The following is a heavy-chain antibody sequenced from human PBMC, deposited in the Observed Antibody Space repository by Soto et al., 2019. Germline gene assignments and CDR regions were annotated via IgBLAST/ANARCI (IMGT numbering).Heavy chain of an antibody. CDR1: GFIVSNTY. Sequence: EVQLVESGGGLVQPGGSLRLSCTASGFIVSNTYANWVRQAPGKGLEWVSVISNRGDTHYADSVRGRFSLSRDISDNTLHLQVNNLRVEDTAVYYCAREPRYCRGGSCSITGDAYDIWGQGTMVTVSS. CDR2: ISNRGDT. CDR3: AREPRYCRGGSCSITGDAYDI. D-gene: IGHD2-15*01. V-gene: IGHV3-66*01. J-gene: IGHJ3*02.